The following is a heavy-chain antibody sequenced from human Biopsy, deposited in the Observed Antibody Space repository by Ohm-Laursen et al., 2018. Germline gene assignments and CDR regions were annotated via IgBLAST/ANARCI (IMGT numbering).Heavy chain of an antibody. CDR2: IYYSGST. J-gene: IGHJ6*02. CDR1: GGSISSDY. V-gene: IGHV4-59*01. D-gene: IGHD2/OR15-2a*01. Sequence: SETLSLTCTVSGGSISSDYWSWIRQTPGQGLVWIGYIYYSGSTNYNPSLKRRVTISVDTSKNQFSLRLNSVTAADTAVYYCARATNSTGWPYYYFYGMDVWGQGTTVTVSS. CDR3: ARATNSTGWPYYYFYGMDV.